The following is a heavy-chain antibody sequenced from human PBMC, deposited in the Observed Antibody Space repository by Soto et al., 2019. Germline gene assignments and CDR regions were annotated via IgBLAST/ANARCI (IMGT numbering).Heavy chain of an antibody. CDR3: AQPQTIYYYYGMDV. Sequence: GGSLRLSFAASGLTCSSDCIHCVRQGPGKGLEWVAVISYDGSNKYYADSVKGRFTISRDNSKNTLYLQMNSLRAEDTAVYYCAQPQTIYYYYGMDVWGQGTPVTVSS. CDR2: ISYDGSNK. V-gene: IGHV3-30*18. D-gene: IGHD3-3*01. CDR1: GLTCSSDC. J-gene: IGHJ6*02.